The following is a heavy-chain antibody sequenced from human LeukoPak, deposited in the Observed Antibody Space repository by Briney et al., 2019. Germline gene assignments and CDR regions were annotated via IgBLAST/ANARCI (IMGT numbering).Heavy chain of an antibody. CDR2: IYTSGST. CDR3: ARAPEYSSGWYRRDWFDP. Sequence: SETLSLTCTVSGGSISSGSYYWSWIRQPAGKGLEWIGRIYTSGSTNYNPSLKSRVTISVDTSKNQFSLKLSSVTAADTAVYYCARAPEYSSGWYRRDWFDPWGQGTLVTVSS. CDR1: GGSISSGSYY. D-gene: IGHD6-19*01. V-gene: IGHV4-61*02. J-gene: IGHJ5*02.